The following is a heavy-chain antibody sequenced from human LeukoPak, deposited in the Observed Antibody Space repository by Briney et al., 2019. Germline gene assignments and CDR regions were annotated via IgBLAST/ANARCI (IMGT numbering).Heavy chain of an antibody. Sequence: GGSLRLSCAASGFTFSTYSMSWVRQAPGKGLGWVSAIRSGGENTYYADSVRGRFTISRDNSRGTLSLQMNGLRAEDTAVYFCAILSWDGRGSFYWGQGTLVTVSS. CDR2: IRSGGENT. V-gene: IGHV3-23*01. D-gene: IGHD2/OR15-2a*01. CDR1: GFTFSTYS. J-gene: IGHJ4*02. CDR3: AILSWDGRGSFY.